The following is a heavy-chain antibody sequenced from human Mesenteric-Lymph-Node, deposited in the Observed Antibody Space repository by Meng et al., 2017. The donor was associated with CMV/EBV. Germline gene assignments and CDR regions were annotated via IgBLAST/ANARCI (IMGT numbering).Heavy chain of an antibody. CDR3: ARGHGGDGYNFGFDP. CDR2: IRWNDEK. D-gene: IGHD5-24*01. CDR1: FSLDTGSGG. V-gene: IGHV2-5*01. Sequence: FSLDTGSGGLGCIRPPPGKAPEWLALIRWNDEKRYSPSLNNRLTVTKDISKNQVVLTLSNLDPEDAATYFCARGHGGDGYNFGFDPWGPGTLVTVSS. J-gene: IGHJ5*02.